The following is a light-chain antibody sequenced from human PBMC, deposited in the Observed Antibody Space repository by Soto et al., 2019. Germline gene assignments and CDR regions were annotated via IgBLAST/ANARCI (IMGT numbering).Light chain of an antibody. Sequence: DIQMTQYQSSLSSSVGDRVTITCRASQTISGYWNWYQQKAGRAPDLLIYAASYLGNGVPSRFSGSASGTYFTLTISSLQPEDLATYYCQQSYTTPLTFGGGTKVDI. CDR2: AAS. CDR3: QQSYTTPLT. J-gene: IGKJ4*01. V-gene: IGKV1-39*01. CDR1: QTISGY.